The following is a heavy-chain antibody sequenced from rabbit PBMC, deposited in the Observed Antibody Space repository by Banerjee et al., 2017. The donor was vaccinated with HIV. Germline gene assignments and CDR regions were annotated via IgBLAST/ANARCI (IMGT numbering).Heavy chain of an antibody. V-gene: IGHV1S7*01. D-gene: IGHD7-1*01. CDR2: IYGGSGST. CDR3: ARDAGGDGYSNDL. CDR1: GFTISSYH. Sequence: QLVESGGGLVQPGESLTLSCKASGFTISSYHTGWVRQAPGKGLEWIGDIYGGSGSTDYASWVNGRFTISSDDGQNTVDLQMTSLTAADTATYFCARDAGGDGYSNDLWGQGTLVTVS. J-gene: IGHJ3*01.